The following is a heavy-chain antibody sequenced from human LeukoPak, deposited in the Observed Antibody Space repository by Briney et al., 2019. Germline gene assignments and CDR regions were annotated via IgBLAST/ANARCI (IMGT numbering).Heavy chain of an antibody. CDR3: ARRVVVVAATLIDP. Sequence: SQTLSLTCTVSGGSISSGGYYWSWIRQHPGKGLEWIGYIYYSRSTYYNPSLKSRVTISVDTSKNQFSLKLSSVTAADTAVYYCARRVVVVAATLIDPWGQGTLVTVSS. D-gene: IGHD2-15*01. J-gene: IGHJ5*02. CDR2: IYYSRST. CDR1: GGSISSGGYY. V-gene: IGHV4-31*03.